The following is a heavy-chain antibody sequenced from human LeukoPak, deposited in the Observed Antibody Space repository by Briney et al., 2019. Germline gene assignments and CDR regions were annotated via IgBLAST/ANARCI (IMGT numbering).Heavy chain of an antibody. J-gene: IGHJ6*03. CDR3: ARVISARDIVVVPAATHRHYYYYYMDV. CDR1: GGSISSYY. Sequence: PSETLSLTCTVSGGSISSYYWSWIRQPPGKGLEWIGYIYYSGSTNYNPSLKSRVTISVDTSKNQFSLKLSSVTAADTAVYYCARVISARDIVVVPAATHRHYYYYYMDVWGKGTTVTVSS. V-gene: IGHV4-59*01. D-gene: IGHD2-2*01. CDR2: IYYSGST.